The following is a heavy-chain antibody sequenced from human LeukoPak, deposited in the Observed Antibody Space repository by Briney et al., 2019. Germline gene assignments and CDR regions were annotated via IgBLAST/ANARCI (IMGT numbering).Heavy chain of an antibody. CDR1: GFTFSDHY. V-gene: IGHV3-72*01. Sequence: GGSLRLSCAASGFTFSDHYMDWVRQAPGKGLEWVGRIRNKANSYTTQYAASVKGRFTISRDDSKNSLYLQMNSLKTEDTAVYYCARGDCNPNYYMDVWGKGTTVTVSS. J-gene: IGHJ6*03. CDR2: IRNKANSYTT. D-gene: IGHD3/OR15-3a*01. CDR3: ARGDCNPNYYMDV.